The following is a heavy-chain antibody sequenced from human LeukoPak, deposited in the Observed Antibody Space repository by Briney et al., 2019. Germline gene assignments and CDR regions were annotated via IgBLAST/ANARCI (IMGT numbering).Heavy chain of an antibody. Sequence: GGSLRLSCAVSGFIVSSDYMSWVRQAPGKGLEWVSVIYSGGNTYYADSVKGRFTISRDTSKNTLYLQMNSLRAEDTAVYYCARDHYDFWSGYGNWFDPWGQGTLVTVSS. J-gene: IGHJ5*02. V-gene: IGHV3-53*01. CDR1: GFIVSSDY. D-gene: IGHD3-3*01. CDR2: IYSGGNT. CDR3: ARDHYDFWSGYGNWFDP.